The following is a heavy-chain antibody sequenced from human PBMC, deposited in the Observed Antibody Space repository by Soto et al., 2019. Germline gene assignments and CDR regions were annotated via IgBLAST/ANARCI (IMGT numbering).Heavy chain of an antibody. Sequence: QVQLVQSGAEVKKPGASVKVSCKASGYTFTSFGISWVRQAPGQGLEWMGWISAYNGNTNYAENLQGRVTMPQDTSTSTAWMELRSLRSDQTAVYYCARDHRGGTNAFDIWGQGTMVTVSS. J-gene: IGHJ3*02. D-gene: IGHD2-15*01. CDR1: GYTFTSFG. CDR2: ISAYNGNT. V-gene: IGHV1-18*01. CDR3: ARDHRGGTNAFDI.